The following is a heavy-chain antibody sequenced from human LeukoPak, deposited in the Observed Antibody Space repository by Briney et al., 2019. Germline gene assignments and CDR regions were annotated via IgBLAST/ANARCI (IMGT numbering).Heavy chain of an antibody. Sequence: SETLSLTCTVSGGSISSYYWSWIRQPPGKGLEWIGYIYYSGSTNYNPSLKSRVTISVDTSKNQFSLKLSSVTAADTAVYYCYAAYSYYGMDVWGQGTTVTVSS. V-gene: IGHV4-59*01. J-gene: IGHJ6*02. CDR3: YAAYSYYGMDV. CDR1: GGSISSYY. D-gene: IGHD2-21*01. CDR2: IYYSGST.